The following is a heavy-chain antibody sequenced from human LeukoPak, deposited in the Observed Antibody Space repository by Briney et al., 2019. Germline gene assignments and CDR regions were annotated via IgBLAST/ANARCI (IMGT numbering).Heavy chain of an antibody. Sequence: PGGSLRLSCVASGFSFSDYDMYWVRQAAGRGLEWVSALGTNGDAYYLGSVRGRFTISRENVKNSLYLQMNSLGVEDTAVYYCARAWRGIASHYHGMDVWGQGTTVTVSS. J-gene: IGHJ6*02. CDR3: ARAWRGIASHYHGMDV. CDR1: GFSFSDYD. D-gene: IGHD6-6*01. V-gene: IGHV3-13*01. CDR2: LGTNGDA.